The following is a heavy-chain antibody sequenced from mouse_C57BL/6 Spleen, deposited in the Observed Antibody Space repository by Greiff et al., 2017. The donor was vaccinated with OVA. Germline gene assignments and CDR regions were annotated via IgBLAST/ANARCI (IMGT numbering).Heavy chain of an antibody. V-gene: IGHV3-6*01. Sequence: EVKLQESGPGLVKPSQSLSLTCSVTGYSITSGYYWNWIRQFPGNKLEWRGYIRYDGSNNYNPSLKNRISITLDTSENQFFLKLNSVTTEDTAAYYCAIGYGNYELVFAYWGQGTLVTVSA. CDR2: IRYDGSN. J-gene: IGHJ3*01. D-gene: IGHD2-10*02. CDR1: GYSITSGYY. CDR3: AIGYGNYELVFAY.